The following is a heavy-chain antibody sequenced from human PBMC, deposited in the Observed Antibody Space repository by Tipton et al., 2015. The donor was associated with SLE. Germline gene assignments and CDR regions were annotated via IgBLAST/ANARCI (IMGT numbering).Heavy chain of an antibody. CDR2: ITGSDSTI. CDR1: GFTFSDYY. D-gene: IGHD3-3*01. CDR3: ARHYDFWSALWV. Sequence: SLRLSCAASGFTFSDYYMSWIRQAPGKGLEWVSYITGSDSTIYYADSVKDRFTVSRDNAKNSLYLQMNSLRAEDTAVYYCARHYDFWSALWVWGQGTTVTVPS. J-gene: IGHJ6*02. V-gene: IGHV3-11*04.